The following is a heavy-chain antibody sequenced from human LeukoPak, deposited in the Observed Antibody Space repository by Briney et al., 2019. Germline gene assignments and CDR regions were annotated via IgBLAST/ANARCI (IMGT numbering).Heavy chain of an antibody. CDR1: GYTFTSYG. V-gene: IGHV1-18*01. D-gene: IGHD6-6*01. Sequence: ASVKVSCKASGYTFTSYGITWVRQAPGQGLEWMGWISAYSGITNYAQKLQGRVTMTTDTSTSTAYMELRSLRSDDTAVYYCARDLTTTSSSLSGYWGQGTLVTVSS. J-gene: IGHJ4*02. CDR3: ARDLTTTSSSLSGY. CDR2: ISAYSGIT.